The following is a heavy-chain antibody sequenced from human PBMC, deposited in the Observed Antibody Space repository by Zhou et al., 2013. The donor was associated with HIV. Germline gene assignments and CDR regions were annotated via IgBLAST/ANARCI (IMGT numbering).Heavy chain of an antibody. D-gene: IGHD2-21*01. V-gene: IGHV1-8*03. Sequence: QVQLVQSGAEVRKPGASVKVSCKASGYTFTNYDINWVRQATGQGLEWMGWMNPRSGNTGYAQKFQGRVTITRNTSINTAYMELSSLRSEDTGVYYCARHRRYGDNSYAFDIWGQGTTVTVSS. CDR1: GYTFTNYD. CDR3: ARHRRYGDNSYAFDI. J-gene: IGHJ3*02. CDR2: MNPRSGNT.